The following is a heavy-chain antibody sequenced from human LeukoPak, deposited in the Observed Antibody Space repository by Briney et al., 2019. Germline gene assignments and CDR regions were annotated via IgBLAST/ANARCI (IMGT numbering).Heavy chain of an antibody. Sequence: HSGGSLRLSCSASGFIFSSYAMHWVRQAPGKGLEFVSGISSNGGSTYYADSVKARFTMSRDNSKNALYLQMSSLRAEDTAVYYCARGRRPDAFDSWGQGTRVTVSS. CDR1: GFIFSSYA. CDR2: ISSNGGST. CDR3: ARGRRPDAFDS. V-gene: IGHV3-64D*06. J-gene: IGHJ3*02.